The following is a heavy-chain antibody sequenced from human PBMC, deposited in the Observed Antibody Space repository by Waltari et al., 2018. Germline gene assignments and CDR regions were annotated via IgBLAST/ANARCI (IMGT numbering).Heavy chain of an antibody. CDR3: ARVHSLGQYDTSGAESNFDH. J-gene: IGHJ4*02. CDR2: IGAGTST. CDR1: GFSFRSFG. Sequence: EVQLLESGGGLVQPGGSLRLSCAASGFSFRSFGMSWVRQAPGKCREWVSAIGAGTSTYYADSVKGRFTISRDNSKNTLFLQMNSLRAEDTAIYYCARVHSLGQYDTSGAESNFDHWGQGALVTVSS. D-gene: IGHD3-22*01. V-gene: IGHV3-23*01.